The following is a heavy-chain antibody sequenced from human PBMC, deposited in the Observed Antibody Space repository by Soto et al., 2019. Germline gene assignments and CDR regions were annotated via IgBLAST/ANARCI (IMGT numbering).Heavy chain of an antibody. J-gene: IGHJ6*02. CDR2: ISWDGGST. CDR1: GFTFDDYT. V-gene: IGHV3-43*01. D-gene: IGHD2-15*01. CDR3: AKGLVVAAPSYYYYYGMDV. Sequence: GGSLRLSCAASGFTFDDYTMHWVRQAPGKGLEWVSLISWDGGSTYYADSVKGRFTISRDNSKNSLYLQMNSLRTEDTALYYCAKGLVVAAPSYYYYYGMDVWGQGTTGTVSS.